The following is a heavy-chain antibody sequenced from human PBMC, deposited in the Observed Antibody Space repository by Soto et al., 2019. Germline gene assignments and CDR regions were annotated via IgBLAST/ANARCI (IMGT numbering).Heavy chain of an antibody. J-gene: IGHJ6*02. D-gene: IGHD3-3*01. Sequence: GGSLRLSCAASGFTFSTYAMTWVRQAPGKGLEWVAIISSSGDGTYYVDSVKGRFTISRDNSRNTLNLQMNSLRAEDTAVYYCAKTGDCWSCGLDVWAQGSSAIVSS. CDR3: AKTGDCWSCGLDV. CDR1: GFTFSTYA. V-gene: IGHV3-23*01. CDR2: ISSSGDGT.